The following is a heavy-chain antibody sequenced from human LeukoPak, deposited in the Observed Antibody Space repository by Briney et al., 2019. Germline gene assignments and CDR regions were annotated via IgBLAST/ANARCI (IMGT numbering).Heavy chain of an antibody. J-gene: IGHJ4*02. CDR1: RFAVDNYY. CDR2: IQSGDTT. V-gene: IGHV3-66*02. CDR3: TRSGYSGYDSFDY. D-gene: IGHD5-12*01. Sequence: PGGSLRLSCAASRFAVDNYYMSWVRQAPGKGLEWISIIQSGDTTFYADSVQGRFTISRDNSKNTLYLQMSSLRAEDTAVYYCTRSGYSGYDSFDYWGQGTLVTVSS.